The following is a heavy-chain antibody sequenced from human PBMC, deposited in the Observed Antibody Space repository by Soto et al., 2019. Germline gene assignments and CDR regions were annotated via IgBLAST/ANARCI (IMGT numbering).Heavy chain of an antibody. CDR3: ARASGHIYATLHGPFDH. V-gene: IGHV3-30-3*01. J-gene: IGHJ4*02. CDR2: ISHDGNNK. CDR1: GFTFNRHP. Sequence: QVQLVESGGGVVQPGRSLRLSCAASGFTFNRHPLHWVRQAPGKGLEWVAVISHDGNNKYYADSVKGRFTISRDNSMNMLYLQMHGLRTEDTAIFYCARASGHIYATLHGPFDHWGQGALVNVS. D-gene: IGHD2-8*01.